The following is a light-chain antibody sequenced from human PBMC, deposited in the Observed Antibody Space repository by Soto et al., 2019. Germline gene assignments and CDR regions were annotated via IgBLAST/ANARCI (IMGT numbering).Light chain of an antibody. V-gene: IGLV7-46*01. Sequence: QAVLTQEPSLTVSPGGTVTLTCGSSTAAFTSCLYPYWFQQKPVQPPRTLIYYTSNKHSWTPARFSGSLFGGKAALTFSGAQPEDEAEYFCLLSYSGARVFGTGTTVPVL. J-gene: IGLJ1*01. CDR3: LLSYSGARV. CDR1: TAAFTSCLY. CDR2: YTS.